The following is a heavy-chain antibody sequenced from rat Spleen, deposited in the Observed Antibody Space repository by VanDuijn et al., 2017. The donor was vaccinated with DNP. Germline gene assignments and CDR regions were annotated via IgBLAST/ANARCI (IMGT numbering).Heavy chain of an antibody. J-gene: IGHJ3*01. CDR3: ARSHTTGLTWFAY. CDR1: GFPLTSYT. V-gene: IGHV2-6*01. D-gene: IGHD1-9*01. CDR2: MSSGGRT. Sequence: QVQLKESGPGLVQPSQTLSPTCPVSGFPLTSYTVSWLRQPPGKGLEWIATMSSGGRTYYNSVLKSRLSINRDTSESQVFLKMNSLQTEDTAMYFCARSHTTGLTWFAYWGQGTLVTVSS.